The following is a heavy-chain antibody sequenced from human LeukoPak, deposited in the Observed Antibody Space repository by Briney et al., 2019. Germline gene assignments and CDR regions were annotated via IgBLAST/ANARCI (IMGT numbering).Heavy chain of an antibody. Sequence: GASVKVSCKASGGTFSSYAIGWVRQAPGQGLEWMGGIIPIFGTANYAQNFQGRVTVTRDTSTTTVHMELRGLRSEDTAVYYCARDQEGFDYWGQGTVVTVSS. CDR2: IIPIFGTA. J-gene: IGHJ4*02. CDR3: ARDQEGFDY. CDR1: GGTFSSYA. V-gene: IGHV1-69*05.